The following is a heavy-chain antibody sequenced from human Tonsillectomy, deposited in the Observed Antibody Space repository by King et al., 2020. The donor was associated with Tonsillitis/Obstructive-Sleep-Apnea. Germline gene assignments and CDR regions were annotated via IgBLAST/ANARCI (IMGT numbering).Heavy chain of an antibody. V-gene: IGHV3-30*01. CDR2: LSYDGTNK. CDR1: GFTFSSYA. J-gene: IGHJ5*02. Sequence: VQLVESGGGVVQPGGSLRLSCAASGFTFSSYAMNWVRQAPGKGLEWVSILSYDGTNKFYAASVVGRFSVSRDNSKNILYLQLNSLRREDTAVYYCARVHYEPGAHWFDPWGQGTLVTVSS. D-gene: IGHD3-16*01. CDR3: ARVHYEPGAHWFDP.